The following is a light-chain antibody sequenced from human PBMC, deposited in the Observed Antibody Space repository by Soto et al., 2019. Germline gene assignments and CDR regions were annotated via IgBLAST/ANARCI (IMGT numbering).Light chain of an antibody. J-gene: IGKJ5*01. V-gene: IGKV3-15*01. CDR2: GAS. CDR3: QQFKHYPIT. Sequence: EIVITQSPATLSVSPGQRATLSCRDSQSVSSNLAWYQQKPGQAPRLLIYGASTRATGIPARFSGSGSGTEFTLTISSLHPEDFAVYFCQQFKHYPITFGQGTRLEIK. CDR1: QSVSSN.